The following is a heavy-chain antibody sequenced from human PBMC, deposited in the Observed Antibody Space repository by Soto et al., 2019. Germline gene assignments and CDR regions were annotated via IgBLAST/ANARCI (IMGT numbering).Heavy chain of an antibody. J-gene: IGHJ3*02. V-gene: IGHV3-21*01. CDR2: ISSSSSYI. Sequence: WGSLRLSCAASGFTFISYSINCVRHAAGKWLEWVSSISSSSSYIYYADSVKGRFTISRDNAKNSLYLQMNSLRAEDTAVYYCARGGGEYYDFWSGYYRIDAFDIWGQGTMVTVSS. CDR1: GFTFISYS. CDR3: ARGGGEYYDFWSGYYRIDAFDI. D-gene: IGHD3-3*01.